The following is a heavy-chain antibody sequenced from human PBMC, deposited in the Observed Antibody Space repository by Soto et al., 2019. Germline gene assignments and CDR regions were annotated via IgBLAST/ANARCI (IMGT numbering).Heavy chain of an antibody. CDR2: IDSGDGTT. J-gene: IGHJ1*01. Sequence: GGSLRRSCTGSGFDFGDYYMSWIRQAPGKGLEWVSYIDSGDGTTYYTDSVKGRFTISRDNAKKTVFLQMSSLRVEDTVLYYRVRPYYSSSWFPFDRWGLGPLVTVSS. D-gene: IGHD6-13*01. CDR1: GFDFGDYY. CDR3: VRPYYSSSWFPFDR. V-gene: IGHV3-11*01.